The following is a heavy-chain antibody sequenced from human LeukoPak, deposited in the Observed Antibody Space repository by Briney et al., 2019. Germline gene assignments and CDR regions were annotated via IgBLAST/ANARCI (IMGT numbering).Heavy chain of an antibody. CDR2: IFYSGST. CDR1: GGSITSTTYY. V-gene: IGHV4-39*07. D-gene: IGHD3-22*01. Sequence: PSETLSLTCTVSGGSITSTTYYWAWIRQPPGKGLEWIGTIFYSGSTYYNPPLKSRVTISGDTSKNRFSLNLSSVTAADTAIYYCARAKSSSGHLDYWGQGTLVTVSS. J-gene: IGHJ4*02. CDR3: ARAKSSSGHLDY.